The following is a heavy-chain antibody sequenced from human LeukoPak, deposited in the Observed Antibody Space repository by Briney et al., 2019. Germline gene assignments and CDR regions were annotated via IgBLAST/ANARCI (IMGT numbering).Heavy chain of an antibody. V-gene: IGHV4-59*08. CDR1: GGSITSYY. D-gene: IGHD6-13*01. J-gene: IGHJ4*02. CDR2: LFHSGTR. Sequence: PSETLSLTCTVSGGSITSYYWSWIRQPPGMGLEWIGYLFHSGTRRYNPSLKSRVTISADTTKNQIFLTLNSTTAADTAVYYCARRRGWKQQLVYFDYWGQGTLATVSS. CDR3: ARRRGWKQQLVYFDY.